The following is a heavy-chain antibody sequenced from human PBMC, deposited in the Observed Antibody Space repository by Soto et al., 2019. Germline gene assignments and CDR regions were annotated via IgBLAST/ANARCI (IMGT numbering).Heavy chain of an antibody. Sequence: GGSLRLSCAASGFTFSSYSMNWVRQAPGKGLEWVSSISSSSSYIYYADSVKGRFTISRDNAKNSLYLQMNSLRAEDTAVYYCAARGYSYVTYGMDVWGQGTTVTVAS. CDR3: AARGYSYVTYGMDV. V-gene: IGHV3-21*01. J-gene: IGHJ6*02. CDR2: ISSSSSYI. CDR1: GFTFSSYS. D-gene: IGHD5-18*01.